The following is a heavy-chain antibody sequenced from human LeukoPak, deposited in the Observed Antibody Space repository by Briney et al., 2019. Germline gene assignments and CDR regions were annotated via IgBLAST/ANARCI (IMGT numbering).Heavy chain of an antibody. CDR2: IKPGGSST. CDR3: AGGRGSYGLWDT. CDR1: GITFSNYW. Sequence: GGSLRLSCAASGITFSNYWIHWVRQAPGKGLVWVSRIKPGGSSTNYADSVKGRFTISRDNAKNTVFLQMNSLRAEDTAVYYCAGGRGSYGLWDTWGQGTLVSVSS. V-gene: IGHV3-74*01. D-gene: IGHD3-16*01. J-gene: IGHJ5*02.